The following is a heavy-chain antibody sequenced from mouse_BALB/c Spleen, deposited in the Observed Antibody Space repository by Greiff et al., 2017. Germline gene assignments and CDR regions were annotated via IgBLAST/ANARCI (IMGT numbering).Heavy chain of an antibody. CDR2: ISSGSSTI. J-gene: IGHJ3*01. V-gene: IGHV5-17*02. Sequence: EVQVVESGGGLVQPGGSRKLSCAASGFTFSSFGMHWVRQAPEKGLEWVAYISSGSSTIYYADTVKGRFTISRDNPKNTLFLQMTSLRSEDTAMYCCAGESGLGLFAYWGQGTLVTVSA. D-gene: IGHD4-1*01. CDR1: GFTFSSFG. CDR3: AGESGLGLFAY.